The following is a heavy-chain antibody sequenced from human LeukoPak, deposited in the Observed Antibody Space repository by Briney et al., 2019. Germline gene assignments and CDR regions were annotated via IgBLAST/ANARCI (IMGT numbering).Heavy chain of an antibody. CDR3: ARRPSNVDIVATTPYGMDV. CDR2: IYYSGST. V-gene: IGHV4-59*08. CDR1: GGSISSYY. J-gene: IGHJ6*02. D-gene: IGHD5-12*01. Sequence: SEILSLTCTVSGGSISSYYWSWIRQPPGQGLEWIGYIYYSGSTNYNPSLKSRVTISVDTSKNQFSLKLSSVTAADTAVYYCARRPSNVDIVATTPYGMDVWGQGTTVTVSS.